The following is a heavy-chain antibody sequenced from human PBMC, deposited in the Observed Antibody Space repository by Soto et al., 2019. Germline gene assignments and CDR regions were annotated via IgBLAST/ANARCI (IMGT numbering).Heavy chain of an antibody. CDR3: ARDNSYSNDY. D-gene: IGHD4-4*01. CDR2: INSDGTTT. J-gene: IGHJ4*02. V-gene: IGHV3-74*01. CDR1: GFTFTTRW. Sequence: EVRLVESGGGLVQPGGSLRLSCAASGFTFTTRWMHWVRQVPGKGLVWVSYINSDGTTTTYADSVKGRFTISRDNAKSTVYLQMNSLRGDDTAIYYCARDNSYSNDYWGQATLVTVSS.